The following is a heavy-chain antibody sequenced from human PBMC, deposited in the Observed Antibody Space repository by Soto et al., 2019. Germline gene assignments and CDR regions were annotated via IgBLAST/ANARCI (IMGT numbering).Heavy chain of an antibody. J-gene: IGHJ6*02. CDR1: GGSIISSNW. CDR2: IYHSGST. V-gene: IGHV4-4*02. CDR3: VRAHYYDSSAGVAYYYYGMDV. D-gene: IGHD3-22*01. Sequence: SETLSLTCAVSGGSIISSNWWSWVRQPPGKGLEWIGEIYHSGSTNYNPSLKSRVTISVDKSKNQFSLKLSSVTAADTAVYYCVRAHYYDSSAGVAYYYYGMDVWGQGTTVTVSS.